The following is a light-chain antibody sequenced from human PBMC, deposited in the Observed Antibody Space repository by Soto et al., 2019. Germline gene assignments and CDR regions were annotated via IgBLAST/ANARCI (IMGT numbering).Light chain of an antibody. CDR3: QQSNKWPYT. V-gene: IGKV3-15*01. CDR2: GAS. J-gene: IGKJ2*01. Sequence: EVVMTQSPATLSVSPGERVTLSCRASQSVSDNLAWYQQKPGQAPRLLIYGASTRATTIPYRFSGSGSGTEFTLTISSLQSEDFAVYYCQQSNKWPYTFGQGTKLDIK. CDR1: QSVSDN.